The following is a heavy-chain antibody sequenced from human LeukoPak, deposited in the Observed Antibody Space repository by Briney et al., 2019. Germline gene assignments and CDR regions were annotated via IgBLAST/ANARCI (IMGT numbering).Heavy chain of an antibody. J-gene: IGHJ4*02. Sequence: GGSLRLSCTASGFTFGDYAMSWVRQAPGKGLEWVGFIRSKAYGGTTEYAASVKGRFTISRDDSKSIAYLQMNSLKTEDTAVYYCTRDCGGDCYPPAFDYWGQGTLVTVSS. CDR3: TRDCGGDCYPPAFDY. CDR1: GFTFGDYA. V-gene: IGHV3-49*04. CDR2: IRSKAYGGTT. D-gene: IGHD2-21*01.